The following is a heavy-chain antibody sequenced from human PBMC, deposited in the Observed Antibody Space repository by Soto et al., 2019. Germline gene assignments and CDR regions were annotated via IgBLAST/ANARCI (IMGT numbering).Heavy chain of an antibody. V-gene: IGHV4-39*01. CDR1: GGSISSSSYY. Sequence: LSLTCTVSGGSISSSSYYWGWIRQPPGKGLEWIGSIYYSGSTYYNPSLKSRVTISVDTSKNQFSLKLSSVTAADTAVYYCARQRVAGHYFDYWGQGTLVTVSS. J-gene: IGHJ4*02. CDR3: ARQRVAGHYFDY. CDR2: IYYSGST. D-gene: IGHD6-19*01.